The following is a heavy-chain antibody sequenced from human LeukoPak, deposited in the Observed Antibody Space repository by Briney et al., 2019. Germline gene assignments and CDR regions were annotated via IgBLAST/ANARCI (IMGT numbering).Heavy chain of an antibody. V-gene: IGHV1-69*01. CDR1: GGTFSSYA. CDR3: ARAFYLTGYYPPGY. CDR2: IIPIFGTA. D-gene: IGHD3-9*01. Sequence: GASVNVSCMASGGTFSSYAISWLRQAPGQGLEGMGGIIPIFGTANYAQKFQGRVTITADESTSTAYMEMSSLRSEDTAVYYCARAFYLTGYYPPGYWGQGTLVAVSS. J-gene: IGHJ4*02.